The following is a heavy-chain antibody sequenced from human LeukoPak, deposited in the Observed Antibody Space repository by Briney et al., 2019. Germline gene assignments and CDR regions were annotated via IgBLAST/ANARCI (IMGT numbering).Heavy chain of an antibody. D-gene: IGHD6-6*01. CDR3: AKMSSSSNWFDP. CDR2: IYHSGTT. J-gene: IGHJ5*02. V-gene: IGHV4-30-2*01. CDR1: GGSMSSGGYS. Sequence: SETLSLTCAVFGGSMSSGGYSWSWIRQPPGKGLEFIGYIYHSGTTYYHPSLKSRLTISVDRSENQLSLKLTSVTAADTAVYYCAKMSSSSNWFDPWGQGTLVTVSS.